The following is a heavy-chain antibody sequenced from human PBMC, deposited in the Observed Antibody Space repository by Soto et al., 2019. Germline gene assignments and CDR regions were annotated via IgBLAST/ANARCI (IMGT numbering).Heavy chain of an antibody. CDR3: ARGAGIAVAARAYFEY. D-gene: IGHD6-19*01. CDR1: GGSISSGDYY. CDR2: IYYSEST. J-gene: IGHJ4*02. V-gene: IGHV4-30-4*01. Sequence: QVQLQESGPGLVKPSQTLSLTCTVSGGSISSGDYYWSWIRQPPGKGLEGIGYIYYSESTYYNPSLKSRVTISVDTSKNQFSLKLSSVTAADTAVYYCARGAGIAVAARAYFEYWGQGTLVTVSS.